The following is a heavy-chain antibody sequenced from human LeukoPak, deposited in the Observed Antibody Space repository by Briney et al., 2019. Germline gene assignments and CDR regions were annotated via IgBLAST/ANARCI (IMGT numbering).Heavy chain of an antibody. Sequence: GGSLRLSSAASGFTFSSYAMSWVRQAPGKGLEWVAATVGIGPDTYHADSVKGRFTISRDNSKNTLYLQMNSLRAEDTAVYYCAELGITMIGGVWGKGTTVTISS. CDR3: AELGITMIGGV. V-gene: IGHV3-23*01. J-gene: IGHJ6*04. CDR2: TVGIGPDT. D-gene: IGHD3-10*02. CDR1: GFTFSSYA.